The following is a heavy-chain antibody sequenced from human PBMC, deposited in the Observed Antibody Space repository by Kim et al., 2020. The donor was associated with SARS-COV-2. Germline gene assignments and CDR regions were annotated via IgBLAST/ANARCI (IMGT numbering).Heavy chain of an antibody. V-gene: IGHV4-59*01. J-gene: IGHJ6*02. CDR3: ARAGGLYGMDV. CDR2: T. Sequence: TDYNPALKSRVTISVDTSKNQFSLKLSSVTAADTAVYCCARAGGLYGMDVWGQGTTVTVSS. D-gene: IGHD3-10*01.